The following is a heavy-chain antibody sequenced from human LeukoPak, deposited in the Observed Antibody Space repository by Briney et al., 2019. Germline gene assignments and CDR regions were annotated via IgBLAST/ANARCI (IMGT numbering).Heavy chain of an antibody. J-gene: IGHJ5*02. V-gene: IGHV4-30-4*01. CDR2: IYYSGST. CDR1: GGSISSGDYY. D-gene: IGHD3-3*01. CDR3: AGSTIFGVVANWFDP. Sequence: SETLSLTCTVSGGSISSGDYYWTWIRQPPGKGLEWIGYIYYSGSTYYNPSLKSRLTISLDTSKNQFSLRLSSVTAADTAVYYCAGSTIFGVVANWFDPWGQGTLVTVSS.